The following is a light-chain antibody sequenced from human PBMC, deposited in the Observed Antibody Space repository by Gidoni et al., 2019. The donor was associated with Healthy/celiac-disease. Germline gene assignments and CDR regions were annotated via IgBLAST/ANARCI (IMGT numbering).Light chain of an antibody. J-gene: IGKJ5*01. CDR2: AAS. V-gene: IGKV1-39*01. CDR1: QSISSY. Sequence: DIQMTQSPSSLSASVGDRVTITCRASQSISSYLNWYQQKPGKAPKLLIYAASSLQSGVPSRFSGSGSRADFTLTISSLQPEYFATYYCQQSYSTPITFGQGTRLEIK. CDR3: QQSYSTPIT.